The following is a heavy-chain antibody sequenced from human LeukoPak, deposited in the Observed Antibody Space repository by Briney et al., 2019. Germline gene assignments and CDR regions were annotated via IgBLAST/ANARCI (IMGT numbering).Heavy chain of an antibody. CDR3: ARADPYCSGGSCYLY. CDR2: IYSGGST. Sequence: PGGSLRLSCAASGFTVRNNYMSWVRQAPGKGLEWVSVIYSGGSTYYADSVKGRFTISRDNSKNTLYLQMNSLRAEDTAVYYCARADPYCSGGSCYLYWGQGTLVTVSS. CDR1: GFTVRNNY. V-gene: IGHV3-53*01. J-gene: IGHJ4*02. D-gene: IGHD2-15*01.